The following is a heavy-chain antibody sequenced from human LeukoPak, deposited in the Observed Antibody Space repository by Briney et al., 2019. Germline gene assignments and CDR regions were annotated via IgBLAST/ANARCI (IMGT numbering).Heavy chain of an antibody. Sequence: GGSLRLSCAASGFTFSSYSMNWVRQAPGKGLEWVSSISSSSSYIYYADSVKGRFTISRDNAKNSLYLQMNSLRAEGTAVYYCARRSNSSGHAFDIWGQGTMVTVSS. D-gene: IGHD3-22*01. CDR2: ISSSSSYI. V-gene: IGHV3-21*01. CDR1: GFTFSSYS. J-gene: IGHJ3*02. CDR3: ARRSNSSGHAFDI.